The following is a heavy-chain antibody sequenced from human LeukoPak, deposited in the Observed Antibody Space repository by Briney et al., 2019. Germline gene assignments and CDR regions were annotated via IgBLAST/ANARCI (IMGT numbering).Heavy chain of an antibody. V-gene: IGHV4-59*08. D-gene: IGHD6-6*01. Sequence: SETLSLTCTVSGGSISSYYWSWIRQPPGKGLEWIGYIYYSGSTNYNPSLKSRVTISVDTSKNQFSLKVSSVTAADTAVYYCARVDPDSSSTLEVFDYWGQGTLVTVSS. J-gene: IGHJ4*02. CDR2: IYYSGST. CDR3: ARVDPDSSSTLEVFDY. CDR1: GGSISSYY.